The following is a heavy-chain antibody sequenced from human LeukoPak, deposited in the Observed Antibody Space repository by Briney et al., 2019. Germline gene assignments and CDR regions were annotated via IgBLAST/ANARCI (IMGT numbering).Heavy chain of an antibody. CDR1: GFAFNTYT. CDR2: ISSTTFYI. Sequence: PGGSLRLSCAASGFAFNTYTMNWVRQAPGKGLEWVSSISSTTFYIYYADSVRGRFTISRDNAKNSLYLQMNSLGAEDTAVYYCARPNDYYDSSGHDFSFQHWGQGTLVTVSS. J-gene: IGHJ1*01. V-gene: IGHV3-21*01. CDR3: ARPNDYYDSSGHDFSFQH. D-gene: IGHD3-22*01.